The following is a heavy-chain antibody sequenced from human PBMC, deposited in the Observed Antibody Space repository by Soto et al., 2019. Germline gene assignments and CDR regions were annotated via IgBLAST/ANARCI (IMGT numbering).Heavy chain of an antibody. V-gene: IGHV6-1*01. CDR2: TYYRSKWYN. J-gene: IGHJ5*02. CDR3: ARESSSSYNWFDP. CDR1: GDSVSSNSAA. D-gene: IGHD6-6*01. Sequence: SQTLSLTCAISGDSVSSNSAAWNWIRQSPSRGLEWLGRTYYRSKWYNDYAVSVKSRITINPDRSKNQFPLQLNSVTPEVSSVYYCARESSSSYNWFDPWGQGTLVTVSS.